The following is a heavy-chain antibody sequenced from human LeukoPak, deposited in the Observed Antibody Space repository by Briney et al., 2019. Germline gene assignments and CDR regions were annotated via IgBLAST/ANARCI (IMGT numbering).Heavy chain of an antibody. Sequence: ASVKVSCKASGGTFSSYAISWVRQAPGQGLEWMGWINPNSGGTNYAQKFQGRVTMTRDTSISTAYMELSRLTSDDTAVYYCARGGVSIAARPDDYWGQGTLVTVSS. D-gene: IGHD6-6*01. V-gene: IGHV1-2*02. J-gene: IGHJ4*02. CDR3: ARGGVSIAARPDDY. CDR1: GGTFSSYA. CDR2: INPNSGGT.